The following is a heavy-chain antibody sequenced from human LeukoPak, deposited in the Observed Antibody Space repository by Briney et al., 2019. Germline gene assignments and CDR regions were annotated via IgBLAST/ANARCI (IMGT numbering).Heavy chain of an antibody. V-gene: IGHV3-23*01. CDR1: GFTFINYA. D-gene: IGHD2-15*01. Sequence: GASLRLSCAASGFTFINYAMSSVRQAPGKGLEGVSGISGSGGSTYYADSVKGRFTISRDNSKNTLYLKMTSLRAEDTAVYYCAKELDVVVVAATQVHYYCMDVWGQGTTVTVSS. CDR3: AKELDVVVVAATQVHYYCMDV. CDR2: ISGSGGST. J-gene: IGHJ6*02.